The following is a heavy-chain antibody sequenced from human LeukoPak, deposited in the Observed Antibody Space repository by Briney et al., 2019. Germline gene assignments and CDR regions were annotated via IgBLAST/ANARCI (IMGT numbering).Heavy chain of an antibody. CDR1: GGSISSGSYY. CDR3: ARQYDP. Sequence: SETLSFTCTVSGGSISSGSYYWSWIRQPAGKGLEWIGRIYTSGSTNYDPSPKSRVTISVDTSKNQFSLKLSSVTAADTAVYYCARQYDPWGQGTLVTVSS. V-gene: IGHV4-61*02. J-gene: IGHJ5*02. CDR2: IYTSGST.